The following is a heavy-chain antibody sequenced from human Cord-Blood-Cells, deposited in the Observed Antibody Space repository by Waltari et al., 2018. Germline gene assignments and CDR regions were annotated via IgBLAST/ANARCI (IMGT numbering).Heavy chain of an antibody. CDR1: GDSVSSNRPA. J-gene: IGHJ2*01. D-gene: IGHD6-13*01. Sequence: QVQLPQSGPGLVKPSQTLSLTCAISGDSVSSNRPAWNCIRQTPQRGLEWLGRTYYRSKWYNDYAVSVKSRITINPDTSKNQFSLQLNSVTPEDTAVYYCARSGAAADHYWYFDLWGRGTLVTVSS. CDR3: ARSGAAADHYWYFDL. CDR2: TYYRSKWYN. V-gene: IGHV6-1*01.